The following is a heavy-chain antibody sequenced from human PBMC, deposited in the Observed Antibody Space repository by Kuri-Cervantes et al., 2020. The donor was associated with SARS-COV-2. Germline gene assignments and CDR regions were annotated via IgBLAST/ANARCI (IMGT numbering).Heavy chain of an antibody. J-gene: IGHJ4*02. V-gene: IGHV3-11*04. Sequence: GGSLRLSCAASGFTFSDYYMSWIRQAPGKGLEWVSYISSSGSTIYHADSVKGRFTISRDNSKNTVYVQMNSLRPEDTGVYYCATALTTVAPFDSWGPGTLVTVSS. CDR2: ISSSGSTI. CDR1: GFTFSDYY. CDR3: ATALTTVAPFDS. D-gene: IGHD4-23*01.